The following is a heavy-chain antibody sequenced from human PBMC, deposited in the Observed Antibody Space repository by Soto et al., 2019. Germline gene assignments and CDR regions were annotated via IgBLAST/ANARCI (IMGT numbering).Heavy chain of an antibody. CDR2: ISGGSSYT. J-gene: IGHJ4*02. D-gene: IGHD2-21*01. CDR1: GFSFGDSY. CDR3: AKTIVAASGYYFDH. V-gene: IGHV3-11*06. Sequence: QVQLVESGGGLVKPGGSLRLACAASGFSFGDSYMSWVRQAPGKGLEWLSYISGGSSYTNYADSVKGRFTISRDNAKGSLYLEMNSLRVDDTAVYYCAKTIVAASGYYFDHWGQGNLVTVSS.